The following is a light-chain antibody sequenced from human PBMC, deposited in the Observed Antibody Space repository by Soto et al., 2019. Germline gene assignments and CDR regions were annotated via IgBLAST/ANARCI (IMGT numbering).Light chain of an antibody. CDR1: QSVSSN. J-gene: IGKJ4*01. CDR2: AVS. CDR3: QQYNGGPPLT. Sequence: EIVMTQSPATLSVSPGERATLSCRASQSVSSNLAWYQQKPGQAPRLLMYAVSTRATGIPARFSGSGSGTEFTLTISSLQSEDFALYYCQQYNGGPPLTFGGGTKVEIK. V-gene: IGKV3-15*01.